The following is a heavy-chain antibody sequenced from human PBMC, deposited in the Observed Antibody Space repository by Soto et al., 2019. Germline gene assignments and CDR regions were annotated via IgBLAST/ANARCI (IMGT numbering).Heavy chain of an antibody. Sequence: SETLSLTCTVSGGSISSSSYYWGWIRQPPGKGLEWIGSIYYSGSTYYNPSLKGRVTISVDTSKNQFSLKLSSVTAADTAVYYCARHSRFIAAADTFDYWGQGTLVTVSS. CDR3: ARHSRFIAAADTFDY. D-gene: IGHD6-13*01. CDR1: GGSISSSSYY. CDR2: IYYSGST. J-gene: IGHJ4*02. V-gene: IGHV4-39*01.